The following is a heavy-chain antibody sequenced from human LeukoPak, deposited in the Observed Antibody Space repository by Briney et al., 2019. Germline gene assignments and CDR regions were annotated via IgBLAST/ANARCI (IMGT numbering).Heavy chain of an antibody. J-gene: IGHJ4*02. Sequence: PGGSLRLSCAASGFTFSSYAMSWVRQAPGKGLEWVSAISGSGGSTYYADSVKGRFTISRDNSKNTLYLQMNSLRAEDTAVYYCAKDLTSGHFDWLLPYPPNFDYWGQGTLVTVSS. D-gene: IGHD3-9*01. V-gene: IGHV3-23*01. CDR2: ISGSGGST. CDR3: AKDLTSGHFDWLLPYPPNFDY. CDR1: GFTFSSYA.